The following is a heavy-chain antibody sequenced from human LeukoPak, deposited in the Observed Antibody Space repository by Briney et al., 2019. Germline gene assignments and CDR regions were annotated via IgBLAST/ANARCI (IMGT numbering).Heavy chain of an antibody. V-gene: IGHV3-48*01. D-gene: IGHD6-19*01. CDR3: ARAFMAGVYYYGMDV. Sequence: RGSLRLSCAASRFTFSSYNMKWVRQAPGKGLEWISYISSRSSTVYYADSVKGRFTISRDNAKNSLDLQMNSLRAEDTAVYFCARAFMAGVYYYGMDVWGQGTTVTVSS. CDR1: RFTFSSYN. J-gene: IGHJ6*02. CDR2: ISSRSSTV.